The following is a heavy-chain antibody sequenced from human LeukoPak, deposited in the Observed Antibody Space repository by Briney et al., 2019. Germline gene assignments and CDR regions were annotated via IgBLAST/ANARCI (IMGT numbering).Heavy chain of an antibody. J-gene: IGHJ4*02. V-gene: IGHV3-53*01. CDR3: AKGMGDSVGYFDY. Sequence: TGGSLTLSCAASGFTVSSNYMSWVRRAPGKGLEWVSLIYGGGSTYYADSVKGRFTISRDNSKNTLYLQMNSLRAEDTAVYYCAKGMGDSVGYFDYWGQGTLVTVSS. CDR2: IYGGGST. D-gene: IGHD2-21*01. CDR1: GFTVSSNY.